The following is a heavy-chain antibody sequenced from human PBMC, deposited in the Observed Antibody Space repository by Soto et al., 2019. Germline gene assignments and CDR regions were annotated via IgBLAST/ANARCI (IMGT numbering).Heavy chain of an antibody. CDR3: TTDLQAYCDGTTCYAGNYYYDDMDV. J-gene: IGHJ6*02. Sequence: GSLRLSCAASGFSFRNAWMSWVRQAPGKGLEWVGHIKSEGDGGTRDYAAPVKGRFTISRDDSKNTLFLQMNSLKNEDTAVYFCTTDLQAYCDGTTCYAGNYYYDDMDVWGQGTTVTVSS. CDR1: GFSFRNAW. CDR2: IKSEGDGGTR. V-gene: IGHV3-15*01. D-gene: IGHD2-2*01.